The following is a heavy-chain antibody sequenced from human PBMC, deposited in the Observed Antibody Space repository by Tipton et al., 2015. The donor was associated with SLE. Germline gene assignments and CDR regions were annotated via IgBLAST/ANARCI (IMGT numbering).Heavy chain of an antibody. CDR2: IYYSGST. Sequence: TLSLTCTVSGGSISSSSYYWGWIRQPPGKGLEWIGSIYYSGSTYYNPSLKSRVTISVDTSKNQFSLKLSSVTAADTAVYYCAAREGSSWDYYYYYYYMDVWGKGTTVTVSS. CDR1: GGSISSSSYY. CDR3: AAREGSSWDYYYYYYYMDV. D-gene: IGHD6-13*01. V-gene: IGHV4-39*01. J-gene: IGHJ6*03.